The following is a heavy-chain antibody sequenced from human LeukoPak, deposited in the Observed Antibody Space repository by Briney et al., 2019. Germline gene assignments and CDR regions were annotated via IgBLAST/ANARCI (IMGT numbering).Heavy chain of an antibody. V-gene: IGHV1-46*01. CDR3: ARGPAPLYCSSTSCYGYNWFDP. J-gene: IGHJ5*02. CDR1: GYTFTSYY. D-gene: IGHD2-2*01. Sequence: ASVKVSCKASGYTFTSYYMHWVRQAPGQGLEWMGIINPSGGSTSYAQKFQGRVTMTRNTSISTAYMELSSLRSEDTAVYYCARGPAPLYCSSTSCYGYNWFDPWGQGTLVTVSS. CDR2: INPSGGST.